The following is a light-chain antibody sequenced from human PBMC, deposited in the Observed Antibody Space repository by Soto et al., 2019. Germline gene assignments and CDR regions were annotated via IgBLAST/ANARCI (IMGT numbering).Light chain of an antibody. V-gene: IGKV1-9*01. CDR3: QQINGYPIT. Sequence: DIQLTQSPSFLSASVEDRVTITCRASQGINNYLAWYQQKPGKAPKLLIYFASTLQTGVPSRFSGSGSGTEFTLTISRLQPEDFATYLCQQINGYPITFGPGSRLEIK. CDR1: QGINNY. J-gene: IGKJ5*01. CDR2: FAS.